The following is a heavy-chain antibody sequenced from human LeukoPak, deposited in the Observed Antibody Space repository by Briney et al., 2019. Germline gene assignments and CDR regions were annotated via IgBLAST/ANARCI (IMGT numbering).Heavy chain of an antibody. V-gene: IGHV3-23*01. D-gene: IGHD3-10*01. CDR1: GFTFSSYA. CDR2: ISDSGHST. Sequence: PGGSLRLSCVASGFTFSSYAMSWVRQIPGKRLEWVSSISDSGHSTYHADSVKGRFTISRDNSKNTMYLQMNSLRAEDTAVYYCARGFYEAGTYYLSFFDYWGQGTLVTVSS. CDR3: ARGFYEAGTYYLSFFDY. J-gene: IGHJ4*02.